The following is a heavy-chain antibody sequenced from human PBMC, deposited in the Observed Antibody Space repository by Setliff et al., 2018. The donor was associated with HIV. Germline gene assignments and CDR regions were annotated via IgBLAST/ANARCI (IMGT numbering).Heavy chain of an antibody. J-gene: IGHJ6*02. CDR2: IIPIVSVP. CDR3: AASRYCSSTSCYEDYGLDV. V-gene: IGHV1-69*10. CDR1: GGTFNTYG. D-gene: IGHD2-2*01. Sequence: SVKVSCKTSGGTFNTYGMNWVRQAPGQGLEWMGGIIPIVSVPNYAQKFQGRVTMTRDTSTSSVYMELSSLRSEDTAVYYCAASRYCSSTSCYEDYGLDVWGQGTTVTVSS.